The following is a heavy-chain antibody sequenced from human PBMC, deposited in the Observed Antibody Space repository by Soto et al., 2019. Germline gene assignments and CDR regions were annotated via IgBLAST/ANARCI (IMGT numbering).Heavy chain of an antibody. CDR1: GYTFTGYY. CDR3: GRESEEYIVVVPAAIFNY. CDR2: INPNSGGT. Sequence: QVQLVQSGAEVKKPGASVKVSCKASGYTFTGYYMHWVRQAPGQGLEWMGWINPNSGGTNYAQKFQGRVTMTRDTSISTAYMELSRLRSEDTAVYYCGRESEEYIVVVPAAIFNYWGQGTLVTVSS. J-gene: IGHJ4*02. D-gene: IGHD2-2*01. V-gene: IGHV1-2*02.